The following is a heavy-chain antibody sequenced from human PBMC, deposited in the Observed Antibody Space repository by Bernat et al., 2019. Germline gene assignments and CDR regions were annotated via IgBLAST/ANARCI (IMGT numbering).Heavy chain of an antibody. CDR2: INSDGSST. D-gene: IGHD1-14*01. V-gene: IGHV3-74*01. J-gene: IGHJ3*02. CDR1: GFTFSSYW. CDR3: ARGGPADPEEGPDAFDI. Sequence: EVQLVESGGGLVQPGGSLRLSCAASGFTFSSYWMHWVRQAPGKGLVWVSRINSDGSSTSYADSVKGRFTISRDNAKNTLYLQMNSLRAEDTAVYYCARGGPADPEEGPDAFDIWGQGTMVTVSS.